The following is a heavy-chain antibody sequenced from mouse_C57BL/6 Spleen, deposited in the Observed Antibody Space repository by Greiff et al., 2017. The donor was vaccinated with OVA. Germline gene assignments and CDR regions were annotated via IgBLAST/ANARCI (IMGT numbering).Heavy chain of an antibody. CDR3: TGEDGYSPYAMDY. CDR1: GFTFSNYW. V-gene: IGHV6-3*01. D-gene: IGHD2-3*01. CDR2: IRLKSDNYAT. Sequence: DVHLVESGGGLVQPGGSMKLSCVASGFTFSNYWMNWVRQSPEKGLEWVAQIRLKSDNYATHYAESVKGRFTISRDDSKSSVYLQMNNLRAEDTGIYYCTGEDGYSPYAMDYWGQGTSVTVSS. J-gene: IGHJ4*01.